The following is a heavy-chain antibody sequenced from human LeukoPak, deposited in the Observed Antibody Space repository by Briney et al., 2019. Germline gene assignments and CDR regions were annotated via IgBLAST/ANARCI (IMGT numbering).Heavy chain of an antibody. Sequence: GGSLRLSCTTSGFIFSSYWMSWVRQAPGKGLEWVANIRPDGSEKQYVDSMKGRFTISRDNAQNSVYLHMNSLTAEDTAVYYCARCSVDTAMVNPPSDPFDYWGQGTLVTVSS. V-gene: IGHV3-7*01. CDR1: GFIFSSYW. CDR3: ARCSVDTAMVNPPSDPFDY. CDR2: IRPDGSEK. J-gene: IGHJ4*02. D-gene: IGHD5-18*01.